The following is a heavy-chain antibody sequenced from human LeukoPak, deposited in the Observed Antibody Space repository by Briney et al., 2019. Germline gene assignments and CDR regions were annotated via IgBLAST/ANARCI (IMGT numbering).Heavy chain of an antibody. V-gene: IGHV4-61*05. Sequence: SETLSLTCTVSGGSISSSSYYWGWIRQPPGKGLEWIGYIYYSGSTNYNPSLKSRVTISVDTSKNQFSLKLSSVTAAVTAVYYCARGGGVVVPAAKMYYFDYWGQGTLVTVSS. D-gene: IGHD2-2*01. CDR3: ARGGGVVVPAAKMYYFDY. CDR2: IYYSGST. J-gene: IGHJ4*02. CDR1: GGSISSSSYY.